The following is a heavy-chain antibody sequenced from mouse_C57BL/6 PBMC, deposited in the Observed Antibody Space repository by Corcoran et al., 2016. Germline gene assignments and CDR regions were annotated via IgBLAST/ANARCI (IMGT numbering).Heavy chain of an antibody. CDR1: GYTFTDYY. Sequence: EVQLQQSGPVLVKPGASVKMSCKASGYTFTDYYMNWVKQSHGKSLEWIGVINPYNGGTSYNQKFKGKATLTVDKSSSTAYMELNSLTSEDSAVYYCARTEDYYYAMDYWGQGTSVTVSS. CDR2: INPYNGGT. J-gene: IGHJ4*01. V-gene: IGHV1-19*01. CDR3: ARTEDYYYAMDY.